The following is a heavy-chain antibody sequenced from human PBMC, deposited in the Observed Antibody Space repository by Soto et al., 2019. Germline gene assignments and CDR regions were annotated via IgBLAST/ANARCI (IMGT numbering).Heavy chain of an antibody. CDR3: ARDGGYDSSGYRSYFDY. Sequence: QVQLEESGGGVVQPGRSLRLSCAASGFTFSSYGMHWVRQAPGKGLEWVAVIWYDGSNKYYADSVKGRFTISRDNSKNTLYLQMNSLRAEDTAVYYCARDGGYDSSGYRSYFDYWGQGTLVTVSS. CDR2: IWYDGSNK. D-gene: IGHD3-22*01. V-gene: IGHV3-33*01. CDR1: GFTFSSYG. J-gene: IGHJ4*02.